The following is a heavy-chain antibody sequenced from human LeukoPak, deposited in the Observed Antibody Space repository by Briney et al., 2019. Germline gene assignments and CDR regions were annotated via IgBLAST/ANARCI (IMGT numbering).Heavy chain of an antibody. Sequence: GGSLRLSCAASGFTFSSYWMSWVRQAPGKGLEWVANIKQDGSEKYYVDSVKGRFTISRDNSKNTLYLQMNSLRAEDTAVYYCAKDAVNLGYCSGGSCYAFDYWGQGTLVTVSS. CDR2: IKQDGSEK. CDR3: AKDAVNLGYCSGGSCYAFDY. CDR1: GFTFSSYW. J-gene: IGHJ4*02. V-gene: IGHV3-7*01. D-gene: IGHD2-15*01.